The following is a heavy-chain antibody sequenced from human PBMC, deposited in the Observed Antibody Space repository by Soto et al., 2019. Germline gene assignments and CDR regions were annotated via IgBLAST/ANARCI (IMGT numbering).Heavy chain of an antibody. V-gene: IGHV1-69*01. J-gene: IGHJ3*02. D-gene: IGHD5-18*01. CDR3: ARVLRIQTWTNAFDI. CDR2: ITPIFGTP. CDR1: GGTLSSYV. Sequence: QVQLVQSGAEVKKPGSSVKVSCKASGGTLSSYVVSWVRQGPGQGLEWMGGITPIFGTPNYAQKFQGRVTITANESTSTAYMELSSLRSEATATYYCARVLRIQTWTNAFDIWGQGTMVTVSS.